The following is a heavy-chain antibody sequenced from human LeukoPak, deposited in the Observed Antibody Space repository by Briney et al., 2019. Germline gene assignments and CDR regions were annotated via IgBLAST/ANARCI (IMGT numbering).Heavy chain of an antibody. V-gene: IGHV3-21*01. D-gene: IGHD3-22*01. CDR3: ARGQTGGYYGGY. CDR2: ISSSSSYI. CDR1: RFTFSSYS. Sequence: GGSLRLSCAASRFTFSSYSMNWVRQAPGKGLEWVSSISSSSSYIYYADSVKGRFTISRDNAKNSLYLQMNSLRAEDTAVYYCARGQTGGYYGGYWGQGTLVTVSS. J-gene: IGHJ4*02.